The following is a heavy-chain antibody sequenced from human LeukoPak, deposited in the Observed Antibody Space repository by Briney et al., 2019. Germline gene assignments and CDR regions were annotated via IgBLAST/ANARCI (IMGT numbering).Heavy chain of an antibody. Sequence: GGSLRLSCAASGFTFSSYAMSWVRQAPGKGLEWVSAISGSGGSTYYADSVKGRFTISRDNSKNTLYLQMNSLRAEDTAVYYCAKGSSAYYDFWSGYYDYFDYWGQGTLVTVSS. CDR3: AKGSSAYYDFWSGYYDYFDY. J-gene: IGHJ4*02. CDR2: ISGSGGST. V-gene: IGHV3-23*01. CDR1: GFTFSSYA. D-gene: IGHD3-3*01.